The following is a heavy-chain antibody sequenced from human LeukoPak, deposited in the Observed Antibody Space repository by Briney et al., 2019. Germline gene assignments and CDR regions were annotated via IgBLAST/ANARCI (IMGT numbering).Heavy chain of an antibody. CDR1: GFTFSSYW. V-gene: IGHV3-7*01. CDR2: IKQDGSEK. CDR3: ARDSSSWYYFDY. D-gene: IGHD6-13*01. J-gene: IGHJ4*02. Sequence: GGSRRLSCAASGFTFSSYWMSWVRKAPGKGLEGVANIKQDGSEKYYVDSVKGRFTISRDNAKNSLYLQMNSLRAEDTAVYYCARDSSSWYYFDYWGQGTLVTVSS.